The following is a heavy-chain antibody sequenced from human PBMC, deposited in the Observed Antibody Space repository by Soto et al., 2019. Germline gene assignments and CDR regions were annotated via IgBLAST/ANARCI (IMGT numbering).Heavy chain of an antibody. Sequence: QVQLQESGPGLVKPSGTLSLTCAVSGGSISTSDWWNWVRQPPGKGLRWIGEIAHSGSTHYNPSLQSRVTIAVDKSKNPYSLRLASVTAADTAGYYCARGRDYGSAPAVDPWGQGTLVTVSS. CDR2: IAHSGST. V-gene: IGHV4-4*02. CDR1: GGSISTSDW. D-gene: IGHD3-10*01. CDR3: ARGRDYGSAPAVDP. J-gene: IGHJ5*02.